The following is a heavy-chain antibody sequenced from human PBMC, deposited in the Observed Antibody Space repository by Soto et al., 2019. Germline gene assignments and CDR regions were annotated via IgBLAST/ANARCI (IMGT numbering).Heavy chain of an antibody. CDR2: ISSSGST. CDR3: ARSGVTGIVIPSHWLDP. Sequence: SETLSLTCTVSGDSIGGVGYWSWIRQFPGRGLEWIGCISSSGSTYYNPALNNRISLSLDTSQNQFSLKLLSVTAADTAIYYCARSGVTGIVIPSHWLDPWGQGTLVTVSS. J-gene: IGHJ5*02. CDR1: GDSIGGVGY. V-gene: IGHV4-31*03. D-gene: IGHD2-21*02.